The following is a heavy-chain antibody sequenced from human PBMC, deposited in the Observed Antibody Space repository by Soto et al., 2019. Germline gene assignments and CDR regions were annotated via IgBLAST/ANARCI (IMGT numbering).Heavy chain of an antibody. V-gene: IGHV3-30*18. CDR2: ISYDGSNK. J-gene: IGHJ6*02. CDR3: AKGVYSSGDGYYYGMDV. Sequence: QVQLVESGGGVVQPGRSLRLSCAASGFTFSSYGMHWVRQAPGKGLEWVAVISYDGSNKYYADSVKGRFTISRDNSKNTLYLQMNSLRAEDTAVYYCAKGVYSSGDGYYYGMDVWGQGTTVTVSS. D-gene: IGHD6-19*01. CDR1: GFTFSSYG.